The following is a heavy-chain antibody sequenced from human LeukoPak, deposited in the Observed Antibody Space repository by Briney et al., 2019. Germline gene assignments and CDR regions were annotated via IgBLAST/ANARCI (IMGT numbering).Heavy chain of an antibody. Sequence: GGSLRLSCAASGFTFSSYSMNWVRQAPGKGLEWVSSISSSSSYIYYADSVKGRFTISRDNSKNTLYLQMNSLRAEDTAVYYCAKNRADSASITMIVVDAFDIWGQGTMVTVSS. J-gene: IGHJ3*02. CDR3: AKNRADSASITMIVVDAFDI. D-gene: IGHD3-22*01. V-gene: IGHV3-21*04. CDR2: ISSSSSYI. CDR1: GFTFSSYS.